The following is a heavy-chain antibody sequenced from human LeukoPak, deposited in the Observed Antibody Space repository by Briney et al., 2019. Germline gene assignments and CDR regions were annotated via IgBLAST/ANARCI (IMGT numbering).Heavy chain of an antibody. CDR1: GFTFSNAW. J-gene: IGHJ4*02. Sequence: GGSLRLSCAASGFTFSNAWMSWVRQAPGKGLEWVSYISSSGSTIYYADSVKGRFTISRDNAKNSLYLQMNSLRAEDTAVYYCARSEHYYDSSGLTYYFDYWGQGTLVTVSS. V-gene: IGHV3-11*04. D-gene: IGHD3-22*01. CDR3: ARSEHYYDSSGLTYYFDY. CDR2: ISSSGSTI.